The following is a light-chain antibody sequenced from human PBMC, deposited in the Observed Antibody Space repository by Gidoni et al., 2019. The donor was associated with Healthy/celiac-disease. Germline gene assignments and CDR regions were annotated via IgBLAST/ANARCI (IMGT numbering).Light chain of an antibody. J-gene: IGKJ4*01. CDR2: AAS. CDR1: QGISSY. V-gene: IGKV1-8*01. CDR3: QQYYSYPLT. Sequence: AIRMTQSPSSFSASTGDRVTITCRASQGISSYLAWYQQKPGNAPKLLIYAASTLQSGVPSRCSGSGSGTDFTLTISCLQSEDFATYYCQQYYSYPLTFGGGTKVEIK.